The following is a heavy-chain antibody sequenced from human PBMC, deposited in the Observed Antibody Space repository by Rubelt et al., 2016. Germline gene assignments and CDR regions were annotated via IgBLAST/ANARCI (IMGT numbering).Heavy chain of an antibody. J-gene: IGHJ5*02. D-gene: IGHD2-15*01. Sequence: QLQLQESGPGLVKPSETLSLTCTVSGGSISSSSYYWGWIRQPPGKGLEWIGSIYYSGSTYYNPSLKSRVTISVDTSKNQFSLKLSSLTAADTAVYYCARTNCRGPCSGHPPSWFDPWGQGTLVTVSS. CDR2: IYYSGST. V-gene: IGHV4-39*07. CDR3: ARTNCRGPCSGHPPSWFDP. CDR1: GGSISSSSYY.